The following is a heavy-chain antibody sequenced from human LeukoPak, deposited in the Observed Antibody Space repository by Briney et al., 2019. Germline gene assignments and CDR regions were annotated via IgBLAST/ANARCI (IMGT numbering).Heavy chain of an antibody. CDR1: GFTFSGSD. J-gene: IGHJ5*02. D-gene: IGHD2-2*01. V-gene: IGHV3-73*01. Sequence: GGSLKLSCAASGFTFSGSDMHWVRQASGKGLEWVGRIRSKTYSYATAYAASVKGRFTISRDDSKNTAYLQMNSLKTEDTAVYYCARPAQLLSRWYWFDPWGQGTLVTVSS. CDR2: IRSKTYSYAT. CDR3: ARPAQLLSRWYWFDP.